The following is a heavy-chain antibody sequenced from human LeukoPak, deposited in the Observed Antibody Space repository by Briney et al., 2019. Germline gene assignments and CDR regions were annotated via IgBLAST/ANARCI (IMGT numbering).Heavy chain of an antibody. CDR3: ARDSLPMAVTGPFDH. CDR2: IKSDGSEE. CDR1: GFTFNRYW. J-gene: IGHJ4*02. V-gene: IGHV3-7*01. Sequence: GGSLRLSCAASGFTFNRYWMSWVRQAPGKGLEWVAQIKSDGSEEYYADSVKGRVIISRDNSKSALYLQMNSLRAEDTAIYYCARDSLPMAVTGPFDHWGQGALVTVSS. D-gene: IGHD6-19*01.